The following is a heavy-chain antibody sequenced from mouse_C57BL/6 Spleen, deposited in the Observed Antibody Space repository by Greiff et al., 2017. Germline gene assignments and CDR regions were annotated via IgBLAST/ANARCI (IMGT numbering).Heavy chain of an antibody. V-gene: IGHV3-6*01. CDR2: ISYDGSN. Sequence: VQLKESGPGLVKPSQSLSLTCSVTGYSITSGYYWNWIRQFPGNKLEWMGYISYDGSNNYNPSLKNRISITRDTSKNQFFLKLNSVTTEDTATYYCAKRSNYRGYYAMDYWGQGTSVTVSS. D-gene: IGHD2-5*01. CDR1: GYSITSGYY. J-gene: IGHJ4*01. CDR3: AKRSNYRGYYAMDY.